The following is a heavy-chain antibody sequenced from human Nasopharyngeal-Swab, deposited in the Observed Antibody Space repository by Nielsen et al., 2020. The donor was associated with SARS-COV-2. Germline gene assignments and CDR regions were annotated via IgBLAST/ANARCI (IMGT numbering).Heavy chain of an antibody. CDR3: ARGSSSWYFSPFDY. V-gene: IGHV3-33*08. CDR1: GFTFSSSG. CDR2: IWYDGSNK. D-gene: IGHD6-13*01. Sequence: AGSLRLSCAASGFTFSSSGMHWVRQAPGQGLEWVAVIWYDGSNKYYADSVKGRFTISRDNSKNTLYLQMNSLRAEDTAVYYCARGSSSWYFSPFDYWGQGTLVTVSS. J-gene: IGHJ4*02.